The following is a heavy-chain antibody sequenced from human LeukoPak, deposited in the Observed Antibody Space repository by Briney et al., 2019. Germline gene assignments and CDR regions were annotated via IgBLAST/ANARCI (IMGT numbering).Heavy chain of an antibody. CDR2: INGSGGST. CDR3: AKDLSNYDIKYYYYMDV. V-gene: IGHV3-23*01. Sequence: GGSLRLSCCASRLTFSSYAMSWVRQAPGKGLEWVSAINGSGGSTYYADSVKGRFTISRDNSKNTLYLQMNSLRAEDTAVYYCAKDLSNYDIKYYYYMDVWGKGTTVTVS. D-gene: IGHD3-3*01. CDR1: RLTFSSYA. J-gene: IGHJ6*03.